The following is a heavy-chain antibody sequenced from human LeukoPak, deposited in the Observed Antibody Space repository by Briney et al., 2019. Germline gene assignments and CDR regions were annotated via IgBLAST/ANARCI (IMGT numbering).Heavy chain of an antibody. CDR1: AFSVSNNY. CDR2: IYSSGNT. V-gene: IGHV3-53*01. D-gene: IGHD3-10*01. Sequence: GGSLRLSCSASAFSVSNNYMSWVRQAPGKGLEWVSGIYSSGNTNYADSVKGRFTISRDSSKNTLYLQMNGLRVEDTAVYYCATMSGNASDIWGQGTMVSVSS. J-gene: IGHJ3*02. CDR3: ATMSGNASDI.